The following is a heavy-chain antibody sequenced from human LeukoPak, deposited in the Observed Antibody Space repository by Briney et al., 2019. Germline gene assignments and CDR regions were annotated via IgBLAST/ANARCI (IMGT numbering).Heavy chain of an antibody. Sequence: ASVKVSCKASGYTFTSYDINWVRQATGQGLEWMGWMNPNSGNTSYAQKFQGRVTMTRNTSISTAYMELSSLRSEDTAVYYCARGYSSGYYYQGWFDPWGQGTLVTVSS. CDR2: MNPNSGNT. CDR1: GYTFTSYD. V-gene: IGHV1-8*01. CDR3: ARGYSSGYYYQGWFDP. D-gene: IGHD3-22*01. J-gene: IGHJ5*02.